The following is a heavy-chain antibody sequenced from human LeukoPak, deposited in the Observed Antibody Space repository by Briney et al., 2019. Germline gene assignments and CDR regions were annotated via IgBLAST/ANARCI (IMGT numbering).Heavy chain of an antibody. CDR2: ISSSGSTI. Sequence: PGRSLRLSCAASGFTFSSYAMHWVRQAPGKGLEWVSYISSSGSTIYYADSVKGRFTISRDNAKNSLYLQMNSLRAEDTAVYYCARDPIIAAASFGYYYYGMDVWGQGTTVTVSS. CDR3: ARDPIIAAASFGYYYYGMDV. J-gene: IGHJ6*02. CDR1: GFTFSSYA. D-gene: IGHD6-13*01. V-gene: IGHV3-48*04.